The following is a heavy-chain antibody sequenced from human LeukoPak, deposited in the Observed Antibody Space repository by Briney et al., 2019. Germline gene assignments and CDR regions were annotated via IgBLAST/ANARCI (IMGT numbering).Heavy chain of an antibody. V-gene: IGHV4-30-2*01. CDR2: IYHSGNT. J-gene: IGHJ4*02. CDR3: ARDSSGYSGLGY. Sequence: SETLSLTCTVSGGSMTSDGNYWSWIRQPPGKGLEWIGYIYHSGNTNYNPSLKSRVTISVDRSKNQFSLKLNSVTAADTAVYYCARDSSGYSGLGYWGQGTLVTVSS. CDR1: GGSMTSDGNY. D-gene: IGHD3-22*01.